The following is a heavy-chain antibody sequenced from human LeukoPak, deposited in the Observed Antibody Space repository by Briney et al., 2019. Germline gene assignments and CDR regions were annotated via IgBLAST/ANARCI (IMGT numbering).Heavy chain of an antibody. V-gene: IGHV1-69*13. CDR1: GGTFSNYA. J-gene: IGHJ5*02. D-gene: IGHD5-12*01. Sequence: SVKVSCKASGGTFSNYAVNWVRQAPGQGLEWMGGIIAVFGTAKCAQKFQGRVTITADESTSIAYMELRSLRSEDTAVYYCARDGISWGIRTSHLHPHFDPWGRGTLVTVSS. CDR2: IIAVFGTA. CDR3: ARDGISWGIRTSHLHPHFDP.